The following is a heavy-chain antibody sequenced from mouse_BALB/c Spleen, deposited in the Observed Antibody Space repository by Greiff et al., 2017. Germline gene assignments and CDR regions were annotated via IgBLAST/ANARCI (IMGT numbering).Heavy chain of an antibody. CDR3: TRDHYGSSYGGFAY. CDR2: IDPETGGT. D-gene: IGHD1-1*01. V-gene: IGHV1-15*01. J-gene: IGHJ3*01. Sequence: VHLVESGAELVRPGASVTLSCKASGYTFTDYEMHWVKQTPVHGLEWIGAIDPETGGTAYNQKFKGKATLTADKSSSTAYMELRSLTSEDSAVYYCTRDHYGSSYGGFAYWGQGTLVTVSA. CDR1: GYTFTDYE.